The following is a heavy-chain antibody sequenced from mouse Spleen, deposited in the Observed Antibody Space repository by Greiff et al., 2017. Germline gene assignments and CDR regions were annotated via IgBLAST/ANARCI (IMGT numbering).Heavy chain of an antibody. D-gene: IGHD2-3*01. CDR1: GFSLTSYG. Sequence: VQLQQSGPGLVAPSQSLSITCTVSGFSLTSYGVHWVRQPPGKGLEWLGVIWDGGSTNYNSALMSRLSISKDNSKSQVFLKMNSLQTDDTAMYYCDRDAIYDVSYYDMDYWGQGTSVTVSS. CDR3: DRDAIYDVSYYDMDY. CDR2: IWDGGST. J-gene: IGHJ4*01. V-gene: IGHV2-9*02.